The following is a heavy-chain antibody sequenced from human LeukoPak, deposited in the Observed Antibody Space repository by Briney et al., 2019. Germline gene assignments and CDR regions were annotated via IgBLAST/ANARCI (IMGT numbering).Heavy chain of an antibody. CDR3: ARGRSTGYPYYFEY. CDR1: GYTFTSYD. Sequence: ASVRVSCKASGYTFTSYDINWGRQAPGQGLEWMGWMNPNSGSTGYAKKFQGRVTITRNTSISTAYMELSGLRSEDTAVYYCARGRSTGYPYYFEYWGQGTLVTVSS. J-gene: IGHJ4*02. CDR2: MNPNSGST. D-gene: IGHD5-12*01. V-gene: IGHV1-8*03.